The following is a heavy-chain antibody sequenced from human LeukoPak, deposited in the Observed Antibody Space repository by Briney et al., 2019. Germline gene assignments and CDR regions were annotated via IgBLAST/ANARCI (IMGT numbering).Heavy chain of an antibody. D-gene: IGHD6-6*01. CDR3: ARAVEGGYSSSSWGYYYYMDV. CDR1: GGSISCYY. CDR2: IYYSGST. J-gene: IGHJ6*03. Sequence: SETLSLTCTVSGGSISCYYWSWIRQPPGKGLEWIGYIYYSGSTTYNPSLKSRVTISVDTSKNQFSLKLSSVTAADTAVYYCARAVEGGYSSSSWGYYYYMDVWGKGTTVTVSS. V-gene: IGHV4-59*01.